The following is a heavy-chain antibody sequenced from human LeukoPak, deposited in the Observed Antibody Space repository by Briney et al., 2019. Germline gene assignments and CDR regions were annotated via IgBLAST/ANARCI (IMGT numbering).Heavy chain of an antibody. Sequence: ASETLSLTRTVSGGSISSYYWSWIRHPAGKGLEWIGRIYTSGSTNYNPSLKSRVTMSVDTSNNQFSLKLSSVTAADTAVYYCARDRGSSWYSRWFDPWGQGTLVTVSS. CDR2: IYTSGST. D-gene: IGHD6-13*01. CDR1: GGSISSYY. V-gene: IGHV4-4*07. CDR3: ARDRGSSWYSRWFDP. J-gene: IGHJ5*02.